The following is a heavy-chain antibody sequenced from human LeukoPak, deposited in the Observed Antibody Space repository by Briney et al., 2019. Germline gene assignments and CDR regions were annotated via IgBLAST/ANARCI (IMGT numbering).Heavy chain of an antibody. CDR1: GDSISGYY. CDR2: INHSGST. V-gene: IGHV4-34*01. D-gene: IGHD2-15*01. Sequence: QPSETLSLTCTVSGDSISGYYWSWIRQPPGKGLEWIGEINHSGSTNYNPSLKSRVTISVDTSKNQFSLKLSSVTAADTAVYYCASYYCSGGSCFDYWGQGTLVTVSS. J-gene: IGHJ4*02. CDR3: ASYYCSGGSCFDY.